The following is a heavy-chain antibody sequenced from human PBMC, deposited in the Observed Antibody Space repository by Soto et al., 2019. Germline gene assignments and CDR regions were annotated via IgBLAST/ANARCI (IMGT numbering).Heavy chain of an antibody. CDR2: ISSSPGTI. CDR1: EFTFSNYA. Sequence: EVQLVESGGGLVQPGGSLRLSCAASEFTFSNYAMNWVRQAPGKGLEWVSYISSSPGTIYYADSVKGRFTISRDNAKNSLYLQMSSLIDQDTAVYYCARAITMVRGVWNDYWGQGTLVTVSS. D-gene: IGHD3-10*01. J-gene: IGHJ4*02. CDR3: ARAITMVRGVWNDY. V-gene: IGHV3-48*02.